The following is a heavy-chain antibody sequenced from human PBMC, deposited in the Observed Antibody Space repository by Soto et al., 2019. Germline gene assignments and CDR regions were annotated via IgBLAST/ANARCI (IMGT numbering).Heavy chain of an antibody. CDR3: AHRPSYCSGGSCYSGFDY. CDR2: IYWDDDK. J-gene: IGHJ4*02. Sequence: SGPTLVNPTQTLTLTCTFSGFSLTTRGMGVGWIRQSPGKALEWLALIYWDDDKRYSPSLKSRLTITKDTSKNQVVLTMTNMDPVDTATYYCAHRPSYCSGGSCYSGFDYWGQGTLVTVSS. CDR1: GFSLTTRGMG. D-gene: IGHD2-15*01. V-gene: IGHV2-5*02.